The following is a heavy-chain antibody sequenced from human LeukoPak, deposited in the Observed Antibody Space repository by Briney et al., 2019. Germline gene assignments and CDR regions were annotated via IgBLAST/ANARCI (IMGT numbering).Heavy chain of an antibody. Sequence: GGSLRLSCAASGFTFSSYGMHWVRQAPGKGLEWVAFIRYDGSNKYYADSVKGRFTISRDNSKNTLYLQMNSLRAEDTAVYYCARLSTVPYWFDPWGQGTLVTVSS. V-gene: IGHV3-30*02. D-gene: IGHD4-17*01. CDR1: GFTFSSYG. CDR2: IRYDGSNK. CDR3: ARLSTVPYWFDP. J-gene: IGHJ5*02.